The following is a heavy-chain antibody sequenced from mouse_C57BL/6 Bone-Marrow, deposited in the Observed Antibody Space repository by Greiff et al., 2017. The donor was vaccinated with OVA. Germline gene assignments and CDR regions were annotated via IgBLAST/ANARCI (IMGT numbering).Heavy chain of an antibody. Sequence: VQLQQSGAELVRPGASVKLSCTASGFNIKDDYMHWVKQRPEQGLEWIGWIDPENGDTEYASKFQGKATITADTSSNTAYLQLSSLTSEDTAVYYCTTYGYDRGFDYWGQGTTLTVSS. J-gene: IGHJ2*01. CDR3: TTYGYDRGFDY. CDR2: IDPENGDT. CDR1: GFNIKDDY. V-gene: IGHV14-4*01. D-gene: IGHD2-2*01.